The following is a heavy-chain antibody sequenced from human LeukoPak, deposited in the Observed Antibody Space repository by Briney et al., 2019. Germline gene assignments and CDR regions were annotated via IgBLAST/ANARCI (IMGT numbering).Heavy chain of an antibody. CDR1: GFTFSSYS. Sequence: GGSLRLSCAASGFTFSSYSMNWVRQAPGKGLEWVSSISSSSSYIYYADSVKGRFTISRDNAKNSLYLQMNSLRAEDTAVYYCALFGEFFTNYGMDVWGQGTTVTVSS. CDR3: ALFGEFFTNYGMDV. CDR2: ISSSSSYI. J-gene: IGHJ6*02. V-gene: IGHV3-21*01. D-gene: IGHD3-10*02.